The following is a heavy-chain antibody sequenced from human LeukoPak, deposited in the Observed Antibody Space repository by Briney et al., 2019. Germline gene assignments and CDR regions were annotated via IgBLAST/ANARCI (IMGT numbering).Heavy chain of an antibody. CDR2: IYYSGST. Sequence: PSETLSLTCTVSGGSIRNGGYSWSWIRQHPGKGPEWIGYIYYSGSTFYNPSLKSRLTISVDTSKNQFSLNLSSVTAADTAVYYCARGGSSGWYYGYWGQGTLVTVSS. J-gene: IGHJ4*02. D-gene: IGHD6-19*01. CDR3: ARGGSSGWYYGY. CDR1: GGSIRNGGYS. V-gene: IGHV4-31*03.